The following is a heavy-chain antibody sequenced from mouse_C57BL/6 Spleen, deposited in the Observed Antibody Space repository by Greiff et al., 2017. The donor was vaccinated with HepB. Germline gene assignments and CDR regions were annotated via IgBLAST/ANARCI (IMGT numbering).Heavy chain of an antibody. D-gene: IGHD2-1*01. Sequence: ESGPGLVKPSQSLSLTCSVTGYSITSGYYWNWIRQFPGNKLEWMGYISYDGSNNYNPSLKNRISITRDTSKNKFFLKLNSVTTEDTATYYCARTGSYYRWYFDVWGTGTTVTVSS. V-gene: IGHV3-6*01. CDR1: GYSITSGYY. CDR3: ARTGSYYRWYFDV. J-gene: IGHJ1*03. CDR2: ISYDGSN.